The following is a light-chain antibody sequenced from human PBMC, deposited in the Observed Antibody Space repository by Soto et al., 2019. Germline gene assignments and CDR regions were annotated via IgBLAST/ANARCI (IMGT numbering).Light chain of an antibody. CDR2: WAS. J-gene: IGKJ4*01. CDR3: QQYYSSPLT. Sequence: DFVMTQSPDSLAVSLGERVTISCKSSQGVLYSSNNQNYLAWYQQKAGQPPKLLIYWASSRESGVPDRFSGSGSGTDFTLTISSLQAEDVAVYYCQQYYSSPLTFGGGTKVDIK. V-gene: IGKV4-1*01. CDR1: QGVLYSSNNQNY.